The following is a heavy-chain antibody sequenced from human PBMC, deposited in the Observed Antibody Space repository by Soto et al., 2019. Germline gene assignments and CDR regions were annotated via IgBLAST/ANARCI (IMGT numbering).Heavy chain of an antibody. D-gene: IGHD1-26*01. Sequence: QLQLQESGPGLVKPSETLSLTCTVSGGSISSSSYYWGWIRQPPGKGLEWIGSIYYSGSTYYNPSLTSRVTISVDTSKTQFSLKLSSVTAADTAVYYCARSLVGATTLGFDYWGQGTLVTVSS. V-gene: IGHV4-39*01. CDR2: IYYSGST. CDR3: ARSLVGATTLGFDY. J-gene: IGHJ4*02. CDR1: GGSISSSSYY.